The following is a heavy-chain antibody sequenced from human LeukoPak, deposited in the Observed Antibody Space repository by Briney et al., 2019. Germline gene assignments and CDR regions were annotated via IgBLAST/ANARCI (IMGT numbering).Heavy chain of an antibody. V-gene: IGHV4-31*03. CDR2: IYYSGST. Sequence: SETLSLTCTVSGGSISSGGYYWSWIRQHPGKGLEWIGYIYYSGSTYYNPSLKSRVTISVDTSKNQFSLKLSSVTAADTAVYYCVSTVDTAMVNPYCFDYWGQGTLVTVSS. CDR1: GGSISSGGYY. J-gene: IGHJ4*02. CDR3: VSTVDTAMVNPYCFDY. D-gene: IGHD5-18*01.